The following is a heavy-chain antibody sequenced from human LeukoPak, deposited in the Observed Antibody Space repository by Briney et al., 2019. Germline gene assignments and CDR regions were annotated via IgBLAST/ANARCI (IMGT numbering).Heavy chain of an antibody. CDR1: GFTFSSYS. Sequence: PGGSLRLSCAASGFTFSSYSMNWVRQAPGKGLEWVSSISSSSSYIYYADSVKGRFTISRDNAKNSLYLQMNSLRAEDTAVYYCARGDYDILTGYYMTDFDYWGQRTLVTVSS. J-gene: IGHJ4*02. CDR3: ARGDYDILTGYYMTDFDY. CDR2: ISSSSSYI. D-gene: IGHD3-9*01. V-gene: IGHV3-21*01.